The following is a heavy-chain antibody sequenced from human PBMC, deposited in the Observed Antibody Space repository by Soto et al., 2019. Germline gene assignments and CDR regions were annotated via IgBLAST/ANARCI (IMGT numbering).Heavy chain of an antibody. J-gene: IGHJ4*02. CDR1: GFTFSSYS. CDR3: ARWGSAYCGGDCYPDDIG. V-gene: IGHV3-48*02. CDR2: ISSSSSTI. D-gene: IGHD2-21*02. Sequence: EVQLVESGGGLVQPGGSLRLSCAASGFTFSSYSMNWVRQAPGKGLEWVSYISSSSSTIYYADSVKGRFTISRDNAKNSLYLQMNSLRDEDTAVYCCARWGSAYCGGDCYPDDIGWGQGTLVTVSS.